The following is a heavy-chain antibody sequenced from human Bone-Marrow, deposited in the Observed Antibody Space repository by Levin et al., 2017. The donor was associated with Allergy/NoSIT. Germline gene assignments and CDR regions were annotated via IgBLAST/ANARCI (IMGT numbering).Heavy chain of an antibody. J-gene: IGHJ4*02. CDR2: ISSDRRNT. CDR3: AKTEGGDHGDPYYFDS. D-gene: IGHD4-17*01. Sequence: PGGSLRLSCGGSGFTFSRYAMAWIRQAPGKGLQWVSSISSDRRNTYYSDSVKGRFTISRDNSKNTVSVQMNSLRAEDTAIYYCAKTEGGDHGDPYYFDSWGQGIVVTVS. CDR1: GFTFSRYA. V-gene: IGHV3-23*01.